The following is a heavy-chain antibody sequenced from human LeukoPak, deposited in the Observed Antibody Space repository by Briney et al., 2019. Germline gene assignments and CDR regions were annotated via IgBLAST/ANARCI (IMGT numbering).Heavy chain of an antibody. CDR2: IDHRGDT. J-gene: IGHJ4*03. CDR1: GGSFSRYY. V-gene: IGHV4-34*01. CDR3: ARGATISETGYFNF. D-gene: IGHD5-24*01. Sequence: SETLSLTCAVYGGSFSRYYWSWIRQSPGRGLEWIAEIDHRGDTNYNPSVKTRVTISVDTSKNQFSLKVRSLSAADTAVYYCARGATISETGYFNFWGQGTLVTVSS.